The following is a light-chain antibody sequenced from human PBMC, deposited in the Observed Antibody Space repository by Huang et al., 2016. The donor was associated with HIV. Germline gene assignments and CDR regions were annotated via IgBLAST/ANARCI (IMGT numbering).Light chain of an antibody. V-gene: IGKV3-15*01. CDR2: GSS. CDR1: QSVRDN. CDR3: QQYYTWPRT. J-gene: IGKJ1*01. Sequence: EVLMTQSPVTLSESPGGRVTISCWARQSVRDNLAWLQQKPGQAPRLLVHGSSTRATGVPARFSGSGSGTGFTLTITSLQSEDYAVYYCQQYYTWPRTFGQGTRVE.